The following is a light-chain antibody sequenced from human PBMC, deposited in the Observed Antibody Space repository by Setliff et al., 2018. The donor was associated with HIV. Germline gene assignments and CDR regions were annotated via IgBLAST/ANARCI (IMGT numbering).Light chain of an antibody. V-gene: IGLV2-14*03. CDR2: DVS. CDR1: SSDVGSYDF. Sequence: QSVLIQPASVSGSPGQSVTVSCTGTSSDVGSYDFVSWYQQLPGKAPKLLIYDVSDRPSGVSHRFSGSKSGNTASLTISGLQSEDEADYYCASYRLNDIGVFGTGTKVTVL. CDR3: ASYRLNDIGV. J-gene: IGLJ1*01.